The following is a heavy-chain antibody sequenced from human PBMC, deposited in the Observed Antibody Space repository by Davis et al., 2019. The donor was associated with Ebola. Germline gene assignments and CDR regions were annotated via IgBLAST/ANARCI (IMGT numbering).Heavy chain of an antibody. CDR3: ARPSSSSPRYYYYGMDV. CDR1: GYSFISYW. J-gene: IGHJ6*02. D-gene: IGHD6-13*01. V-gene: IGHV5-51*01. Sequence: GESLKISCKGSGYSFISYWIGWVRQMPGKGLEWMGIIYPGDSDTRYSPSFQGQVTISADKSISTAYLQWSSLKASDTAMYYCARPSSSSPRYYYYGMDVWGQGTTVTVSS. CDR2: IYPGDSDT.